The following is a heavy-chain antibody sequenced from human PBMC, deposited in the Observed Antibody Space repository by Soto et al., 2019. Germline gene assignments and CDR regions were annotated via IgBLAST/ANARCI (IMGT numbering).Heavy chain of an antibody. CDR1: GGTFSCYA. Sequence: ASVKVSCKASGGTFSCYAISWVRQAPGQGLEWMGGIIPIFGTANYAQKFQGRVTITADESTSTAYMELSSLRSEDTAVYYCARGVGAAAGPLYHYVLAFWAQGTTVPVSS. V-gene: IGHV1-69*13. J-gene: IGHJ6*02. CDR2: IIPIFGTA. D-gene: IGHD6-13*01. CDR3: ARGVGAAAGPLYHYVLAF.